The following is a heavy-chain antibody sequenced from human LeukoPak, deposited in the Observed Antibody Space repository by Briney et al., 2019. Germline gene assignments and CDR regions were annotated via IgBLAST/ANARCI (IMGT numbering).Heavy chain of an antibody. CDR3: ARGGSSYYFDY. CDR1: GGTFSSYA. Sequence: TVKVSCKASGGTFSSYAIRWVRQAPGQGLEWMGGIIPIFGTANYAQKFQGRVTITADESTSTAYMELSSLRSEDTAVYYCARGGSSYYFDYWGQGTLVTVSS. J-gene: IGHJ4*02. CDR2: IIPIFGTA. D-gene: IGHD6-19*01. V-gene: IGHV1-69*13.